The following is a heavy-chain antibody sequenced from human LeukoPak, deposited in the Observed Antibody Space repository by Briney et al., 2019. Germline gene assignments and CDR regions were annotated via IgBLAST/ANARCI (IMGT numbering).Heavy chain of an antibody. D-gene: IGHD6-19*01. Sequence: PSETLSLTCTVSGGSLNTYYWGWIRQTPGKGLEWIGYTYSSGTTNYNPSLKSRVTMSIDTSENQFSLKLSSVTAADTAPYYCARHGSGWSFDYWGRGALVTVSS. CDR3: ARHGSGWSFDY. J-gene: IGHJ4*02. CDR2: TYSSGTT. V-gene: IGHV4-59*08. CDR1: GGSLNTYY.